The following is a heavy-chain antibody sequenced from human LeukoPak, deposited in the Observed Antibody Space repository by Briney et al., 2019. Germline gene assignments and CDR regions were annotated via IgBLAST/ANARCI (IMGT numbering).Heavy chain of an antibody. J-gene: IGHJ4*02. CDR2: VYHTGST. V-gene: IGHV4-4*09. CDR3: ASISPDRYYYDSSGYYFDY. D-gene: IGHD3-22*01. CDR1: GGSIRSHY. Sequence: SETLSLTCTVSGGSIRSHYWTWIRQSPGKGLEWIGYVYHTGSTNYNPSLRSRVLISMDPSKNQFSLKLTSVTAADPAVYYCASISPDRYYYDSSGYYFDYWGQGTLVTVSS.